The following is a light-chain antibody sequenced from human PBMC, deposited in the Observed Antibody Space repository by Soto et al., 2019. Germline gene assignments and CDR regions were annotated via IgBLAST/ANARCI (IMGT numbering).Light chain of an antibody. J-gene: IGKJ4*01. Sequence: DIVLTQSPLSLTVTPREAASISCTSSESLLHRNGNTLLDWYLQKPGQSPQLLNYLGSNRACGVPDMFSGSGAGTDFTITFSRLEPEDFAVYYREYYSTSITFGGGTKVDIK. CDR2: LGS. V-gene: IGKV2-28*01. CDR1: ESLLHRNGNTL. CDR3: EYYSTSIT.